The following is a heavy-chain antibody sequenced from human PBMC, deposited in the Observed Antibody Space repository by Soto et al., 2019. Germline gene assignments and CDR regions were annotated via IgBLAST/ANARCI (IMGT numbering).Heavy chain of an antibody. CDR3: ASGYCSTTSCFYGMDV. Sequence: QVQLVESGGGVVQPGRSLRLSCAGSGFTFSRNVMHWVRQAPGKGLEWVAFISYDGSNKYYADSVKGRFTISRDNSKNTLLSEDEQLRPEDTSVYYCASGYCSTTSCFYGMDVWGQGTTVTVSS. V-gene: IGHV3-30-3*01. D-gene: IGHD2-2*01. J-gene: IGHJ6*02. CDR1: GFTFSRNV. CDR2: ISYDGSNK.